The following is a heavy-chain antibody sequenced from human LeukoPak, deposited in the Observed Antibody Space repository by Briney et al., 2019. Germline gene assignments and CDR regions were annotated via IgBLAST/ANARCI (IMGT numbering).Heavy chain of an antibody. CDR3: AKWPEGAMDYFDY. J-gene: IGHJ4*02. D-gene: IGHD3-16*01. CDR2: ISGDGTRT. V-gene: IGHV3-23*01. CDR1: GFSFSSYA. Sequence: PGGSLRLSCAASGFSFSSYAMTWARQAAEKGLEWVSAISGDGTRTYYADSVKGRFTISRDNSKNTLYLEMSSLRVEDTAIYYCAKWPEGAMDYFDYWGQGTLVTVSS.